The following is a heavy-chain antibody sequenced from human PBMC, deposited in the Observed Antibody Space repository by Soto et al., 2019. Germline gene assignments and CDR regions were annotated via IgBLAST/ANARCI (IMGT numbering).Heavy chain of an antibody. J-gene: IGHJ3*02. Sequence: PGASRRLSCAASGFTFSCSAMHWVCQASGQGLEWVGRIRSKANSYSTAYAASVKGRFTISRDDSKNTAYLQMNSLKPEDTSVYYCTSVSSGWYSPDAFDIWGQGTMVTVS. CDR2: IRSKANSYST. CDR1: GFTFSCSA. V-gene: IGHV3-73*01. D-gene: IGHD6-19*01. CDR3: TSVSSGWYSPDAFDI.